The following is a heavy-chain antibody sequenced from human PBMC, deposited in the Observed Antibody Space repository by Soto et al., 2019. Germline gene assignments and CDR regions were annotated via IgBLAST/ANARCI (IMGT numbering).Heavy chain of an antibody. J-gene: IGHJ4*02. Sequence: GSLRLSCAASGFTFSSYAMSWVRQAPGKGLEWVSAISGSGGSTYYADSVKGRFTTSRDISMDTLYLQMNSLRAEDTAVYYCLSRRNSGSPDYWGQGTLVTVSS. CDR1: GFTFSSYA. V-gene: IGHV3-23*01. D-gene: IGHD1-26*01. CDR2: ISGSGGST. CDR3: LSRRNSGSPDY.